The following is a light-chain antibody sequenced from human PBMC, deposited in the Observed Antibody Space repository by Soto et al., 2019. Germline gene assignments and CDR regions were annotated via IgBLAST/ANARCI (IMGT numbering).Light chain of an antibody. CDR2: DDS. J-gene: IGLJ2*01. CDR1: NLGSKS. CDR3: QVWDNSSDLDVV. Sequence: SYELTQPPSVSVAPGQTARINCGGNNLGSKSVHWYQQKPGQAPVLVVSDDSDRPSGIPERFSGSTSGNTATLTISRVEAGDEADYYCQVWDNSSDLDVVFGGGTKLTVL. V-gene: IGLV3-21*02.